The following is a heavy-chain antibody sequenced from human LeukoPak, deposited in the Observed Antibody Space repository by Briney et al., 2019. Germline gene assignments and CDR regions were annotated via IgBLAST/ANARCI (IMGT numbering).Heavy chain of an antibody. CDR2: TYYRSKWYN. V-gene: IGHV6-1*01. CDR3: ARDSRSCSGGSCYSFWFDP. J-gene: IGHJ5*02. D-gene: IGHD2-15*01. Sequence: SQTLSLTCAISGDSVSSNSAAWNWIRQSPSRGLEWLGRTYYRSKWYNDYAVSVKSRITINPDTSKNQFSLQLNSVTPEDTAVYYCARDSRSCSGGSCYSFWFDPWGQGTLVTVSS. CDR1: GDSVSSNSAA.